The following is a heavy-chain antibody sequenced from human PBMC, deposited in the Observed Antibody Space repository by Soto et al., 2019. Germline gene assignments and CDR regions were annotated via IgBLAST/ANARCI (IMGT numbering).Heavy chain of an antibody. Sequence: QVQLQESGPGLVKPSETLSLTCTVSGGSISSYYWSWIRQPPGKGLEWIGYIYYSGITNYNPSLKSRVTISVDTSKNQFSLQLSSVTAADTAVYYCARVSKAQGYYYYGMDVWGQGTTVTVSS. V-gene: IGHV4-59*01. CDR3: ARVSKAQGYYYYGMDV. CDR2: IYYSGIT. CDR1: GGSISSYY. J-gene: IGHJ6*02. D-gene: IGHD2-2*01.